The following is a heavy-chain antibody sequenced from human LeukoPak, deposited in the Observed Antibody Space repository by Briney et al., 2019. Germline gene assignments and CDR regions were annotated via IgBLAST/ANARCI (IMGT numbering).Heavy chain of an antibody. J-gene: IGHJ4*02. Sequence: PSQTLSLTCTVSGGSISSGDYYWSWIRQPPGKGLEWIGYIYYSGSTYYNPSLKSRVTISVDTSKNQFSLKLSSVTAADTAVYYCASGIAAAGYYFDYWGQGTLVTVSS. CDR3: ASGIAAAGYYFDY. CDR1: GGSISSGDYY. D-gene: IGHD6-13*01. CDR2: IYYSGST. V-gene: IGHV4-30-4*08.